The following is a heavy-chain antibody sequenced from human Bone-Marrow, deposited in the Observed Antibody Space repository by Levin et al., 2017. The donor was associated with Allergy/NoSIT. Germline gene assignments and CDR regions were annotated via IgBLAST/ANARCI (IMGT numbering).Heavy chain of an antibody. CDR1: GFTFSSYA. CDR3: AKEGLAVAGYYFDS. CDR2: ISGSGTIT. Sequence: GESLKISCAASGFTFSSYAMSWVRQAPGKGLEWVSSISGSGTITHYAESVKGRFTISRDFSKNMLHLQMNSLRAEDTAIYFCAKEGLAVAGYYFDSWGQGTLVTVSS. D-gene: IGHD6-19*01. J-gene: IGHJ4*02. V-gene: IGHV3-23*01.